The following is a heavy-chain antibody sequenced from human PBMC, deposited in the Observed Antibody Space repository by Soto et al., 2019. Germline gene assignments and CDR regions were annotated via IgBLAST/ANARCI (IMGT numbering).Heavy chain of an antibody. CDR2: IYPGDSDT. J-gene: IGHJ3*02. CDR1: GYSFTSYW. V-gene: IGHV5-51*01. CDR3: ARKQSGRTVTFAFDI. D-gene: IGHD4-17*01. Sequence: GESLKISCKGSGYSFTSYWIGWVRQMPGKGLEWMGIIYPGDSDTRYSPSFQGQVTISADKSISTAYLQWSSLKASDTAMYYCARKQSGRTVTFAFDIWGQGTMVTVSS.